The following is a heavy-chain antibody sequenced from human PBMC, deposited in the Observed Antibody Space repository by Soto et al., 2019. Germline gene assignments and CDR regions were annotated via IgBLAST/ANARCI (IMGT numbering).Heavy chain of an antibody. J-gene: IGHJ6*03. Sequence: QVQLVESGGGVVQPGRSLRLSCAASGFTFSSYGMHWVRQAPGKGLEWVAVIWYDGSNKYYADSVKGRFTISRDNSKNTQYLQNNSLRADDTAVYYCARERNGDYHYYNNMDVWGKGTTVTVSS. D-gene: IGHD4-17*01. CDR3: ARERNGDYHYYNNMDV. V-gene: IGHV3-33*01. CDR2: IWYDGSNK. CDR1: GFTFSSYG.